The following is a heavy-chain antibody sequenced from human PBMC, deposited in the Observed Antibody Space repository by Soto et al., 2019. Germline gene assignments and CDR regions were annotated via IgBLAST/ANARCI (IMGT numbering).Heavy chain of an antibody. CDR3: VTVASSRYYFAMDI. CDR1: GGPTLTTNYY. V-gene: IGHV4-39*01. Sequence: PSETLSLTCTVSGGPTLTTNYYWGWVRQAPGKGLEWIGSIYYSGASYYNPSLKSRVAISIDTSRNQFFLKLSSVTAADTAVYYCVTVASSRYYFAMDIWGQGTTVTV. J-gene: IGHJ6*02. D-gene: IGHD3-16*01. CDR2: IYYSGAS.